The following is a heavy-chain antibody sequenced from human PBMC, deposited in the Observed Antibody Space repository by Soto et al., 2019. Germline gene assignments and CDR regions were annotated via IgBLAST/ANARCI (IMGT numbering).Heavy chain of an antibody. CDR2: ISWDGSST. J-gene: IGHJ6*02. D-gene: IGHD2-2*01. Sequence: GGSLRLSCAASGFTFNDYTMHWVRQVPGEGLEWVSLISWDGSSTDYADSVKGRFTISRDNSKNSLYLQMNSLRIEDTALYYCVKGSRIVVVPATPYGMDVWGQGTTVTVSS. V-gene: IGHV3-43*01. CDR3: VKGSRIVVVPATPYGMDV. CDR1: GFTFNDYT.